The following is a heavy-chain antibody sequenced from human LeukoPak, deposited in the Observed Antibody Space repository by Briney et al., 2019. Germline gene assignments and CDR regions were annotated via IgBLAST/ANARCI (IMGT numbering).Heavy chain of an antibody. J-gene: IGHJ6*02. D-gene: IGHD1-7*01. Sequence: PGRSLRLSCAASGFTFSSYAMHWVRQAPGKGLEWVAVISYDGSNKYYADSVKGRFTISRDNSMNTLYLQMNSLRAEDTAVYYCARPQLELSFGHYYGMDVWGQGTTVTVSS. CDR3: ARPQLELSFGHYYGMDV. CDR2: ISYDGSNK. V-gene: IGHV3-30-3*01. CDR1: GFTFSSYA.